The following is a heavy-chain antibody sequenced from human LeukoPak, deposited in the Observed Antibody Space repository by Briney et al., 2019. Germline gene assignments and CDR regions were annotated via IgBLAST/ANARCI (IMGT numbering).Heavy chain of an antibody. D-gene: IGHD3-10*01. Sequence: PSETLSLTCAVYGGSFSGYYWSWIRQPPGKGLEWIGEINHSGSTNYNPSLKSRVTISVDTSKNQFSLKLSSVTAADTAVYYCARGMVRHFDYWGHGTLVTVSS. J-gene: IGHJ4*01. V-gene: IGHV4-34*01. CDR1: GGSFSGYY. CDR2: INHSGST. CDR3: ARGMVRHFDY.